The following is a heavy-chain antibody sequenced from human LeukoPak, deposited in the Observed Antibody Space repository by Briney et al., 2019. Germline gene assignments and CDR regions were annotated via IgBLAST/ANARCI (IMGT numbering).Heavy chain of an antibody. CDR3: ARARSNQLGYYYMDV. J-gene: IGHJ6*03. CDR1: GFTFSSYE. CDR2: ISSSGSTI. Sequence: PGGSLRLSCAASGFTFSSYEMNWVRQAPGKGLGWVSYISSSGSTIYYADSVKGRFTISRDNAKNSLYLQMNSLRAEDTAVYYCARARSNQLGYYYMDVWGKGTTVTISS. D-gene: IGHD2-2*01. V-gene: IGHV3-48*03.